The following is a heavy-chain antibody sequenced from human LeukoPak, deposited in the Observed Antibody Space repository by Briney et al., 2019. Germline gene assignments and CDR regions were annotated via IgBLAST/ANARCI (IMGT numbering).Heavy chain of an antibody. CDR1: GGSISSYY. CDR2: IYTSGST. V-gene: IGHV4-4*07. CDR3: ATSAAKYDILTYGY. D-gene: IGHD3-9*01. J-gene: IGHJ4*02. Sequence: SETLSLTCTVSGGSISSYYWSWIRQPAGKGLEWIGRIYTSGSTNYNPSLKSRVTMSVDTSKNQFSLKLSSVTAADTAVYYCATSAAKYDILTYGYWGQGTLVTVSS.